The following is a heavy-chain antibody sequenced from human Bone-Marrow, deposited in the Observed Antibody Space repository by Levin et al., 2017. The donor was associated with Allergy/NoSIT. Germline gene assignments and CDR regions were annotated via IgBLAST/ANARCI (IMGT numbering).Heavy chain of an antibody. D-gene: IGHD6-13*01. CDR1: GFTSSSYA. V-gene: IGHV3-23*01. CDR3: AKTKDSTSWYLFDF. Sequence: AGGSLRLSCAASGFTSSSYAMSWVRQAPGKGLEWVSAMNTNAASTNYADSVRGRFAISRDDSKNTLYLQMNSLRAEDTAVYYCAKTKDSTSWYLFDFWGQGTLVTVSS. J-gene: IGHJ4*02. CDR2: MNTNAAST.